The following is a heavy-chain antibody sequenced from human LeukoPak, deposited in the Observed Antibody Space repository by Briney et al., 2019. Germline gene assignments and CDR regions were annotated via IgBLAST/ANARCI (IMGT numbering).Heavy chain of an antibody. CDR2: VHPNTGNT. Sequence: GASVTVSCKPSGYPFTTYEIHWVRQAAGQGLEWMGWVHPNTGNTAYAQRFRGRVTMTRDTSISTAYMELSSLTSNDTAVYFCARGPRKDPWGQGTLVTVSS. D-gene: IGHD1-14*01. CDR3: ARGPRKDP. CDR1: GYPFTTYE. V-gene: IGHV1-8*01. J-gene: IGHJ5*02.